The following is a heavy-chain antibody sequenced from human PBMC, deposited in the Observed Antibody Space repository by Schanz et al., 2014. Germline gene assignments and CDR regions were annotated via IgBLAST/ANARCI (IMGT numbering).Heavy chain of an antibody. CDR1: GYTFTDYY. D-gene: IGHD6-6*01. CDR3: ARAGQDFEYSSLSPIWYFDL. CDR2: INPNSGGT. Sequence: QVQLVQSGAEVKEPGASVKLSCKSSGYTFTDYYMQWVRQAPGQGLEWMGWINPNSGGTNYAQKLQGRVTMTREPSISTAYMELSRLRSDDTAVYYCARAGQDFEYSSLSPIWYFDLWGRGTLVTVSS. V-gene: IGHV1-2*02. J-gene: IGHJ2*01.